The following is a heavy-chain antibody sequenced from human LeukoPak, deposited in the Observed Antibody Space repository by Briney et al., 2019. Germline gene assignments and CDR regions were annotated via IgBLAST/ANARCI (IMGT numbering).Heavy chain of an antibody. CDR2: INPSGGST. CDR1: GYTFTSYY. CDR3: ARVIMITFGGIMEERYYFDY. J-gene: IGHJ4*02. V-gene: IGHV1-46*01. D-gene: IGHD3-16*01. Sequence: GASVKVSCKASGYTFTSYYMHWVRQAPGQGLEWMGIINPSGGSTSYAQKFQGRVTMTRDMSTSTVYMELSSLRSEDTAVYYCARVIMITFGGIMEERYYFDYWGQGILVTVSS.